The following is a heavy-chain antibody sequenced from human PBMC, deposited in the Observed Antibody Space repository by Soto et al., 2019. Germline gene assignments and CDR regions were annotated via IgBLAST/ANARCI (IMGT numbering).Heavy chain of an antibody. Sequence: GGSLRLSCAVSGFTFSDYYMTWIRQAPGKGLEWVSYISSSTSHTNYADSVKGRFTISRDNAKNSLFLQMNSLRAEDTAVYYCARGRGAAADYFDFWGQGTXVTVSS. CDR2: ISSSTSHT. V-gene: IGHV3-11*05. J-gene: IGHJ4*02. CDR1: GFTFSDYY. D-gene: IGHD6-13*01. CDR3: ARGRGAAADYFDF.